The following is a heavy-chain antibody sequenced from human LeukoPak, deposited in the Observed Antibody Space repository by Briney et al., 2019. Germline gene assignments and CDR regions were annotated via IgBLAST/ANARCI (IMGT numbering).Heavy chain of an antibody. V-gene: IGHV3-53*04. Sequence: PGGSLRLSCAASGFTVNSNYMSWVRQAPGKGLEWVSVISTGGTTYYADSVKGRFTFSRHNSKNTLYLQMNSRRAEDTAVYYCASGRKRGAFDIWGQGTMVTVSS. D-gene: IGHD1-1*01. CDR2: ISTGGTT. CDR3: ASGRKRGAFDI. CDR1: GFTVNSNY. J-gene: IGHJ3*02.